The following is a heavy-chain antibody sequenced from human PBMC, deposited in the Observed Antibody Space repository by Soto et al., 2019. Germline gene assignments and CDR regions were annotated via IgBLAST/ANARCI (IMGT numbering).Heavy chain of an antibody. CDR3: AREVYYYDSSGYYVGNWFDP. CDR1: GGTFSSYA. V-gene: IGHV1-69*06. D-gene: IGHD3-22*01. Sequence: GASVKVSCKASGGTFSSYAISWVRQAPGQGLEWMGGIIPIFGTANYAQKFQGRVTITADKSTSTAYMELSSLRSEDTAVYYCAREVYYYDSSGYYVGNWFDPWGQGTLVTVSS. J-gene: IGHJ5*02. CDR2: IIPIFGTA.